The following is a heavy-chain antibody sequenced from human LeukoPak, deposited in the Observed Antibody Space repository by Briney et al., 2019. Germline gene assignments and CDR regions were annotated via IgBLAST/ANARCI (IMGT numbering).Heavy chain of an antibody. CDR3: ARAGYDRHIDN. CDR1: GGSISSGDYY. Sequence: PSQTLSLTCTVSGGSISSGDYYWGWLRQPPGKGLEWIGYIYYSGSTYYNPSLKSRVTISVDTSKNQFSLKLSSVTAADTAVYYCARAGYDRHIDNWGQGTLVTVSS. J-gene: IGHJ4*02. D-gene: IGHD5-12*01. CDR2: IYYSGST. V-gene: IGHV4-30-4*08.